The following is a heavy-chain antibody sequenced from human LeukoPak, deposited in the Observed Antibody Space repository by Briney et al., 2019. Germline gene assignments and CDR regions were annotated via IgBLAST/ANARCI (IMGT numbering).Heavy chain of an antibody. CDR1: GFTFSSYW. V-gene: IGHV3-74*01. Sequence: QPGGSLRLSCAASGFTFSSYWMHWVRQAPGKGLVWVSRINSDGSSTTYADSVKGRFTISRDNAKNTLYLQMNSLGAEDTAVYYCATVRFGVVLDYWGQGTLVTVSS. CDR2: INSDGSST. J-gene: IGHJ4*02. CDR3: ATVRFGVVLDY. D-gene: IGHD3-3*01.